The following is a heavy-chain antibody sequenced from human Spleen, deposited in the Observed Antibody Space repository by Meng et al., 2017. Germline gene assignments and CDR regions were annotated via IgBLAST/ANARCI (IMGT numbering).Heavy chain of an antibody. D-gene: IGHD5-24*01. CDR3: VRGQPETDGH. J-gene: IGHJ4*02. V-gene: IGHV1-8*02. Sequence: QVQLVQYGAEVKKHGASVQISCKASGYTFTSYARYGISWVRQAPGQGLEWMGWMNPNSGNTGYAQKFQGRVTMTRNTSITTAYMELSSLTSDDTAVYYCVRGQPETDGHWGQGTLVTVSS. CDR2: MNPNSGNT. CDR1: GYTFTSYARYG.